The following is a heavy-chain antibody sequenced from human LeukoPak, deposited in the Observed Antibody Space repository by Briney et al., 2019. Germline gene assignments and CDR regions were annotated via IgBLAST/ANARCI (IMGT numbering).Heavy chain of an antibody. CDR1: GFTFSSNW. D-gene: IGHD5-24*01. CDR2: IKQDGSEI. CDR3: TGKRFDP. V-gene: IGHV3-7*01. J-gene: IGHJ5*02. Sequence: PGGSLRLSCVASGFTFSSNWMSWVRQAPGRGLEWVANIKQDGSEIYYVDSVKGRFTISRDDAKNSLYLQMNSLRAEDTAVYYCTGKRFDPWGQETLFIVSS.